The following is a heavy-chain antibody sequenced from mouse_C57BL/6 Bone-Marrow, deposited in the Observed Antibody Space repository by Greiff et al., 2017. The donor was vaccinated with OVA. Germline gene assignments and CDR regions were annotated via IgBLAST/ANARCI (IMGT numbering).Heavy chain of an antibody. V-gene: IGHV5-6*01. Sequence: EVKLMESGGDLVKPGGSLKLSCAASGFTFSSYGMSWVRQTPEKRLEWVATISSGGSYTYYPDSVKGRFTISRDNAKNTLYLQMSSLKSEDTAMYYCARPLDYSNLFAYWGQGTLVTVSA. CDR2: ISSGGSYT. D-gene: IGHD2-5*01. J-gene: IGHJ3*01. CDR3: ARPLDYSNLFAY. CDR1: GFTFSSYG.